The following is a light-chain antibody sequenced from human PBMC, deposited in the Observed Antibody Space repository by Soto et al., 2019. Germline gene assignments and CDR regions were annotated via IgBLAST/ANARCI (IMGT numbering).Light chain of an antibody. V-gene: IGKV3-15*01. Sequence: EIVMTQSPATLSVSPGESATLSSGASQSVSSNLAWYQKKPGQAPRLFIYGASTRATGIPARFSGSGSGTEFTLTISSLQSEDFAVYYCQQYNNWPPITFGQGTRLEI. CDR3: QQYNNWPPIT. CDR2: GAS. J-gene: IGKJ5*01. CDR1: QSVSSN.